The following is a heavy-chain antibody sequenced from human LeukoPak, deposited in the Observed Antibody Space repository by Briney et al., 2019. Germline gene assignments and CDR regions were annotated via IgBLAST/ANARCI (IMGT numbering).Heavy chain of an antibody. J-gene: IGHJ4*02. CDR1: GGSFSGYY. CDR2: INHIGST. D-gene: IGHD2-21*02. CDR3: ARVVGAKYCGGGCHIMDY. V-gene: IGHV4-34*01. Sequence: SETLSLTCALYGGSFSGYYWSGIRAPPGRGVEWIGEINHIGSTNYNPSLKSRAPISVDTCKNQFSPKLRSVTAADTAVYYCARVVGAKYCGGGCHIMDYWGQGTLVTVSS.